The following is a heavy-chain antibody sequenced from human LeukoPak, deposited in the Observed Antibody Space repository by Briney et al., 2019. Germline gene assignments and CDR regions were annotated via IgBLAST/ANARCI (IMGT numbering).Heavy chain of an antibody. CDR2: IYYSGST. CDR3: ARVSYSSSWLVDY. Sequence: SSETLSLTCTVSGGSISSYYWSWIRQPPGKGLEWVGYIYYSGSTNYILCLKSRVTISVDTSQNQFSLKLSSVTAADTAVYYCARVSYSSSWLVDYWGQGTLVTVSS. V-gene: IGHV4-59*01. CDR1: GGSISSYY. D-gene: IGHD6-13*01. J-gene: IGHJ4*02.